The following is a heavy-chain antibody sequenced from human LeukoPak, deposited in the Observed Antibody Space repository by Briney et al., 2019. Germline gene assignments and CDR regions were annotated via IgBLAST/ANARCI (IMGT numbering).Heavy chain of an antibody. CDR1: GYTLTELS. CDR3: ATDRATMVRGVIIPGGY. D-gene: IGHD3-10*01. Sequence: ASVKVSCKVSGYTLTELSMHWVRQAPGKGLEWMGGFDPEDGETIYAQKFQGGVTMTEDTSTDTAYMELSSLRSEDTAVYYCATDRATMVRGVIIPGGYWGQGTLVTVSS. J-gene: IGHJ4*02. V-gene: IGHV1-24*01. CDR2: FDPEDGET.